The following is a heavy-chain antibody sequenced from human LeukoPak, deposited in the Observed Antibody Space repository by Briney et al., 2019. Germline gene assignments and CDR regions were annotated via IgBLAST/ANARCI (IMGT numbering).Heavy chain of an antibody. J-gene: IGHJ1*01. CDR3: ARTGNGEYFQH. V-gene: IGHV1-69*13. CDR2: IIPIFGTA. D-gene: IGHD1-14*01. CDR1: GGTFSSYA. Sequence: SVKVSCKASGGTFSSYAISWMRQAPGQGLEWMGRIIPIFGTANYAQMFQGRDTITADESTSTANMELSSLRSEDRAVYYCARTGNGEYFQHWGQGTLVTVSS.